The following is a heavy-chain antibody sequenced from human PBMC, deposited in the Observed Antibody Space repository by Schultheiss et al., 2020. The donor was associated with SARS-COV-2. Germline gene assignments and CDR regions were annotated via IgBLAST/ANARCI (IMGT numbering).Heavy chain of an antibody. D-gene: IGHD2-15*01. V-gene: IGHV4-34*01. CDR3: ASYRGSCLDV. J-gene: IGHJ6*02. CDR1: GGSFSGYY. Sequence: SETLSLTCAVYGGSFSGYYWSWIRQPPGKGLEWIGEIYQSGSANYNPSLRNRVTISIDTSKNQFSLELSSVTAADTAVYYCASYRGSCLDVWGQGTTVTVSS. CDR2: IYQSGSA.